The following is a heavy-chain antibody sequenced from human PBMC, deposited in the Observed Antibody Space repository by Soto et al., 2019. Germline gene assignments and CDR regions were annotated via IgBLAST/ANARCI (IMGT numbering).Heavy chain of an antibody. CDR1: GGSISSYY. J-gene: IGHJ4*02. Sequence: QVQLQESGPGLVKPSETLSLTCTVSGGSISSYYWSWIRQPPGKGLELIGYIYYSGSTNYNPSLMSRVTISVDTSKHPFSLKLRSVTAADTAVYYCARRYGGNFDYWGQGTLVTVSS. D-gene: IGHD1-26*01. CDR3: ARRYGGNFDY. CDR2: IYYSGST. V-gene: IGHV4-59*01.